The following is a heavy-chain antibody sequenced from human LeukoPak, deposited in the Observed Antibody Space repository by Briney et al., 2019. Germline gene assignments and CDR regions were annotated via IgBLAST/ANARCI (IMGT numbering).Heavy chain of an antibody. Sequence: GGSLRLSCAASGFTFSSYTMNWVRQAPGKGLEWIPYISGGGSTIYYADSVKGRFTISRDSAKNSLFLQMNSLRADDTAVYYCARTSGFRSLEWLSGFDYWGQGALVTVSS. D-gene: IGHD3-3*01. J-gene: IGHJ4*02. CDR1: GFTFSSYT. V-gene: IGHV3-48*01. CDR2: ISGGGSTI. CDR3: ARTSGFRSLEWLSGFDY.